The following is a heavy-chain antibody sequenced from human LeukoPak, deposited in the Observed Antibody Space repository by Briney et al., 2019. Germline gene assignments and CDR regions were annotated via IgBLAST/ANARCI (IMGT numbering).Heavy chain of an antibody. Sequence: SVKVSCKASGGTFSSYAISWVRQAPGQGLEWMGGIIPIFGTANYAQKFQGRVTITADKSTSTAYMELSSLRSEDTAVYYCATRRLHYDFWSGPDYWGQGTLVTVSS. CDR2: IIPIFGTA. CDR1: GGTFSSYA. CDR3: ATRRLHYDFWSGPDY. D-gene: IGHD3-3*01. V-gene: IGHV1-69*06. J-gene: IGHJ4*02.